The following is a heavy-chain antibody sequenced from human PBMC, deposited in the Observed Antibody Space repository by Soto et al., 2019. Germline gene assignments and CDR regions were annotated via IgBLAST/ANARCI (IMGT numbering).Heavy chain of an antibody. CDR1: GGTFSSYA. Sequence: SVKVSCKASGGTFSSYAISWVRQAPGQGLEWMGGIIPIFGTANYAQKFQGRVTITADESTSTAYVELSSLRSEDTAVYYCASPSARFNVPLDYGDYYFDYWGQGTLVTVSS. CDR2: IIPIFGTA. J-gene: IGHJ4*02. D-gene: IGHD4-17*01. CDR3: ASPSARFNVPLDYGDYYFDY. V-gene: IGHV1-69*13.